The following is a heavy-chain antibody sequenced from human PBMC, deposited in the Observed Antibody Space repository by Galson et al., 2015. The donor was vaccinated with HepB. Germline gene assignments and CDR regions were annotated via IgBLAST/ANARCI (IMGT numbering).Heavy chain of an antibody. D-gene: IGHD1-7*01. CDR1: GYTFTSYG. Sequence: SVKVSCKASGYTFTSYGISWVRQAPGQGLEWMGWISAYNGNTNYAQKLQGRVTMTTDTSTSTAYMELRSLRSDDTAVYYCARDGGGRNLLELHYYYYYGMDVWGQGTTVIVSS. J-gene: IGHJ6*02. CDR3: ARDGGGRNLLELHYYYYYGMDV. CDR2: ISAYNGNT. V-gene: IGHV1-18*04.